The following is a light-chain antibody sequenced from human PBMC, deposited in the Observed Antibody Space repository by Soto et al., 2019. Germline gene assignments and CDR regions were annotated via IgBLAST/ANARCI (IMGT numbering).Light chain of an antibody. Sequence: EIVITHSPVTLSVCAGERATLSCMASQSISSSYLAWYQQKPGQAPRLLIYGASSRATGIPDRFSGSGSGTEFTLTISSLQPDDFATYYCQHYNSYGTFGQGTRLEIK. J-gene: IGKJ5*01. V-gene: IGKV3D-7*01. CDR2: GAS. CDR3: QHYNSYGT. CDR1: QSISSSY.